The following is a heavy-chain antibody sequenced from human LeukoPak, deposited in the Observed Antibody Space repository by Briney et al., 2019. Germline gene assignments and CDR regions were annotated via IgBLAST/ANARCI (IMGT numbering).Heavy chain of an antibody. D-gene: IGHD6-19*01. CDR2: INPNSGGT. CDR3: ARFRVSQWLKWDAFDI. J-gene: IGHJ3*02. Sequence: ASVKVSCKASGYTFTGYYMHWVRQAPGQGLEWMGWINPNSGGTNYAQKFQGRVTMTRDTSISTAYMELSRLRSDDTAVYYCARFRVSQWLKWDAFDIWGQGTMVTVSS. CDR1: GYTFTGYY. V-gene: IGHV1-2*02.